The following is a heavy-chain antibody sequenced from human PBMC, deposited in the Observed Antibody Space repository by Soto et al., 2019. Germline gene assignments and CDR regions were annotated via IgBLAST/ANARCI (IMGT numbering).Heavy chain of an antibody. CDR2: IYSSGST. J-gene: IGHJ4*02. V-gene: IGHV4-59*01. CDR3: ARDHPHSYGVYYFDY. Sequence: PSETLSLTCTVAGGSSGDYYWHWIRQTPGKGLEWIGYIYSSGSTHYNPSLQNRVTISIDTSKNQVSLKVNSVTAADTAVYYCARDHPHSYGVYYFDYWGQGTPVTVSS. D-gene: IGHD5-18*01. CDR1: GGSSGDYY.